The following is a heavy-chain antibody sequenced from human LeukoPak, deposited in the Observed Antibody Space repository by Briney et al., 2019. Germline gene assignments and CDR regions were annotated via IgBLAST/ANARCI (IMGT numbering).Heavy chain of an antibody. CDR2: IYYSGSA. V-gene: IGHV4-59*01. D-gene: IGHD5-24*01. CDR1: GGSISSYY. CDR3: AREVGREMATIEIDY. J-gene: IGHJ4*02. Sequence: SETLSLTCTVSGGSISSYYWSWIRQPPGKGLEWIGYIYYSGSANYNPSLKSRVTISVDTSKNQFSLKLSSVTAADTAVYYCAREVGREMATIEIDYWGQGTLVTVSS.